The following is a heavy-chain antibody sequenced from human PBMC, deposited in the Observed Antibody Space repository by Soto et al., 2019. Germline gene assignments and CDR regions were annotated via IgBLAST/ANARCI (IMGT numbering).Heavy chain of an antibody. Sequence: PGESLKISCKGFGYSFSTNWIGWVRQMPGKGLEWMGIIYPGDSDTRYGPSFQGQVTISADESISTAYLQWSSLKASDTAMYYCTSTYYYDSSGSSYYYGMDVWGRGNTVTVSS. CDR3: TSTYYYDSSGSSYYYGMDV. D-gene: IGHD3-22*01. V-gene: IGHV5-51*01. CDR1: GYSFSTNW. CDR2: IYPGDSDT. J-gene: IGHJ6*02.